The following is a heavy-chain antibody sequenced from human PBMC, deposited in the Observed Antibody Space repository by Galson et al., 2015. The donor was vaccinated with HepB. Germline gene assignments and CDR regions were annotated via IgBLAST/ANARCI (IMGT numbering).Heavy chain of an antibody. CDR3: VSVTYSDFTGFVC. V-gene: IGHV1-2*02. CDR1: GYTFTDYY. J-gene: IGHJ4*02. CDR2: IKPNTGDT. Sequence: SVKVSCKASGYTFTDYYMHWVRQVPGQGLEWMGWIKPNTGDTTYAPKFQGRVTMTRDTSISTGYMELSGLRSDDTAMDYCVSVTYSDFTGFVCWGQGALV. D-gene: IGHD1-26*01.